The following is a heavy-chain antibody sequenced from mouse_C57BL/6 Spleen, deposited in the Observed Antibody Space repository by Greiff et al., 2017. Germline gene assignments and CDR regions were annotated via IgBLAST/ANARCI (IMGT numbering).Heavy chain of an antibody. CDR1: GYTFTSYW. J-gene: IGHJ2*01. V-gene: IGHV1-55*01. CDR2: IYPGSGST. CDR3: ARRGITTVVADY. Sequence: QVQLKQPGAELVKPGASVKMSCKASGYTFTSYWITWVQQRPGQGLEWIGDIYPGSGSTKYNEKFKSKATLTVDTSSGTAYMQLSSLTSEYTGVYYCARRGITTVVADYWDRGTTHTVSA. D-gene: IGHD1-1*01.